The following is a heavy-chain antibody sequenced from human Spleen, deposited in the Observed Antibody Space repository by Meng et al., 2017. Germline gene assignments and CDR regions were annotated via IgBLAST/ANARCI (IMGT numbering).Heavy chain of an antibody. CDR3: AKDAASVWDPLDY. Sequence: GESLKISCAASGFTFSSYGMHWVRQAPGKGLEWVAVIWYDGSNKYYADSVKGRFTISRDNSKNTLYLQMNSLRAEDTAVYYCAKDAASVWDPLDYWGQGTLVTVSS. D-gene: IGHD3-16*01. CDR2: IWYDGSNK. J-gene: IGHJ4*02. V-gene: IGHV3-33*06. CDR1: GFTFSSYG.